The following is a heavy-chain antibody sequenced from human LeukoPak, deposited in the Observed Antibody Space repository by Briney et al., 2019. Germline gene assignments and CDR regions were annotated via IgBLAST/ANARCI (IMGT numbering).Heavy chain of an antibody. CDR1: GFTFSSYS. D-gene: IGHD4-23*01. CDR3: ARGRPHGNDY. J-gene: IGHJ4*02. Sequence: GGSLRLSCAASGFTFSSYSMNWVRQAPGKGLVWVSRIASNGSSTTYADSVKGRFSISRDNAKNTLYLQMNSLRVEDTAVYYCARGRPHGNDYWGQGTLVTVSS. V-gene: IGHV3-74*01. CDR2: IASNGSST.